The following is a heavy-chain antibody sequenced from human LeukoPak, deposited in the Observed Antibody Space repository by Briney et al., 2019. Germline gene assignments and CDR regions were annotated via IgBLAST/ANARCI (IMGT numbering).Heavy chain of an antibody. J-gene: IGHJ4*02. V-gene: IGHV3-48*03. CDR2: ISSSGSST. CDR3: ASGYYSDTTGYNPLDH. Sequence: GGSLRLSCAASGFTFSSYEMNWVRQAPGKGLEWVSYISSSGSSTSYADSVKGRFTISRDNAKNSMYLQMTSLRAGEAAVYYCASGYYSDTTGYNPLDHWGQGALVTVSS. D-gene: IGHD3-22*01. CDR1: GFTFSSYE.